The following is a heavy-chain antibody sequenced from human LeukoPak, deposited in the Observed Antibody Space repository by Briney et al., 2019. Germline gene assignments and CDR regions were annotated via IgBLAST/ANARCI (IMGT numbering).Heavy chain of an antibody. Sequence: SETLSLTCAVSGYSISSGYYWGWIRQPPGKGLEWIGSIYHSGSTYYNPSLKSRVTISVDTSKNQFSLKLSSETAADTAVYYCARLYCSGGSCYSHYYYYMDVWGKGTTVTVSS. V-gene: IGHV4-38-2*01. D-gene: IGHD2-15*01. CDR1: GYSISSGYY. CDR3: ARLYCSGGSCYSHYYYYMDV. J-gene: IGHJ6*03. CDR2: IYHSGST.